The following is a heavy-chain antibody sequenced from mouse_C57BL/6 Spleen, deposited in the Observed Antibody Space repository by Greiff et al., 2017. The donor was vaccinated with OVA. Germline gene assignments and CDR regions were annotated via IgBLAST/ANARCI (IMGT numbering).Heavy chain of an antibody. V-gene: IGHV1-76*01. CDR1: GYTFTDYY. Sequence: VQLQQSGAELVRPGASVKLSCKASGYTFTDYYINWVKPRPGQGLEWIARIYPGSGNTYYNEKFKGKATLPAEKSSSTAYMQLSSLTSEDSAVYFCATDGYDGGYYAMDYWGQGTSVTVSS. J-gene: IGHJ4*01. CDR2: IYPGSGNT. CDR3: ATDGYDGGYYAMDY. D-gene: IGHD2-2*01.